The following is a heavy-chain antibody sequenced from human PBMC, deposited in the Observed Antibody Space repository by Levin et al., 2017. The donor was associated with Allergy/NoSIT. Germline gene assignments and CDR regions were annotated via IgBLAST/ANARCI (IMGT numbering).Heavy chain of an antibody. D-gene: IGHD3-3*01. CDR1: GFSFSSYA. Sequence: PGGSLRLSCAGSGFSFSSYAMSWVRQAPGEGLEWVSAISDSGGNSYYANSVKGRFTISRDNSKSTLYLQMNSLRAEDTAVYYCAKDYFRSRFLEPVGWGQGTLVTVSS. CDR3: AKDYFRSRFLEPVG. V-gene: IGHV3-23*01. J-gene: IGHJ4*02. CDR2: ISDSGGNS.